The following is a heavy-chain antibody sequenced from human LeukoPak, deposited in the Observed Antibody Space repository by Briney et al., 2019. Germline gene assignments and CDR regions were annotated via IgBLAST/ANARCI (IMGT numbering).Heavy chain of an antibody. V-gene: IGHV1-3*01. D-gene: IGHD1-7*01. Sequence: EASVKVSCKASGYTFTSYAMHWVRQAPGQRLEWMGWINAGNGNTKYPQNFQGRVTITRDTSASTAYMELRSLRSEDTAVYYCASSREGRVDSETRPVDYWGQGTLVTVSS. CDR1: GYTFTSYA. CDR2: INAGNGNT. CDR3: ASSREGRVDSETRPVDY. J-gene: IGHJ4*02.